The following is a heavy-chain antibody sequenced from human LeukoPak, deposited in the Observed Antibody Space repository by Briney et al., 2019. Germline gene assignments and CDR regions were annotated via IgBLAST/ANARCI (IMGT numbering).Heavy chain of an antibody. CDR3: ARESFYGDLEDDAFDI. D-gene: IGHD4-17*01. CDR1: GHTFTSYA. Sequence: GASVKVSCKASGHTFTSYAMHWVRQAPGQRLEWMGWINAGNGNTKYSQKFQGRVTITRDTSASTAYMELSSLRSEDTAVYYCARESFYGDLEDDAFDIWGQGTMVTVSS. CDR2: INAGNGNT. V-gene: IGHV1-3*01. J-gene: IGHJ3*02.